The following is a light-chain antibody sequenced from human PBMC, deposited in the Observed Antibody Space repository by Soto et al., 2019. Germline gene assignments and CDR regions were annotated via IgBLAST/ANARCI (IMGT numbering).Light chain of an antibody. Sequence: DIQMTPSPSTLSASVADRVTISFRASQSISSWLAWYQQKPGKAPKLLIYHASSLETGVPSRFSGSGSGTEFTLTISSLQPDDFATYYCQHYNSYGTFGQGTKVDIK. CDR1: QSISSW. V-gene: IGKV1-5*01. J-gene: IGKJ1*01. CDR2: HAS. CDR3: QHYNSYGT.